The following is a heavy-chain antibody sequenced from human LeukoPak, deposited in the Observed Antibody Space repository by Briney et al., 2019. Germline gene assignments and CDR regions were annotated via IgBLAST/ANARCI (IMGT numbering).Heavy chain of an antibody. V-gene: IGHV1-2*02. J-gene: IGHJ4*02. CDR3: ARERVGAPFDY. Sequence: RASVKVSCKASGYTFTGYYMHWVRQAPGQGLEWMGWINPNSDGTNYAQKFQGRVTMTRDTSISTAYMELSRLRSDDTAVYYCARERVGAPFDYWGQGTLVTVSS. CDR1: GYTFTGYY. D-gene: IGHD1-26*01. CDR2: INPNSDGT.